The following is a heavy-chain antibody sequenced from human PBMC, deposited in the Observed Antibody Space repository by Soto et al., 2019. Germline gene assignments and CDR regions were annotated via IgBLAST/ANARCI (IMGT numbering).Heavy chain of an antibody. CDR1: GFTFSSYA. Sequence: EVQLLESGGGLVQPGGSLRLSCAASGFTFSSYAMSWVRQAPGKGLEWVSAISGSGGSTYYADSVKGRFTNSREDSKNTLYMQMKSLRAEDKAVYYCAKEVCSRGGAFDTWGQGTMVTVSS. CDR2: ISGSGGST. CDR3: AKEVCSRGGAFDT. V-gene: IGHV3-23*01. J-gene: IGHJ3*02. D-gene: IGHD6-13*01.